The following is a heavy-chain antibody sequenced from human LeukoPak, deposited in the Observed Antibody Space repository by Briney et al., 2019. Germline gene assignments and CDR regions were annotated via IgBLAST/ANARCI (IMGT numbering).Heavy chain of an antibody. CDR1: GFTFSSYA. CDR2: ISGSGGST. V-gene: IGHV3-23*01. CDR3: ARDRGQQLVLGYFDY. J-gene: IGHJ4*02. D-gene: IGHD6-13*01. Sequence: GGSLRLSCAASGFTFSSYAMGWVRQAPGKGLEWVSAISGSGGSTYYADSVKGRFTISRDNSKNTLYLQMNSLRAEDTAVYHCARDRGQQLVLGYFDYWGQGTLVTVSS.